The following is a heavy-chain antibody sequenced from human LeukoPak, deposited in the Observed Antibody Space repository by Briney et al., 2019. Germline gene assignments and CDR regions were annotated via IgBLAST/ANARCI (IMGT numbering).Heavy chain of an antibody. Sequence: HPGGSLRLSCAASGFTFSNYWMSWVRQAPGKGLEWVANIKQDGSEKYYVDSVKGRFTISRDNAKNSLYLQMNSLRAEDTAVYYCARNRLGYSGYAYFEYWGQGTLATVSS. J-gene: IGHJ4*02. CDR1: GFTFSNYW. V-gene: IGHV3-7*01. CDR2: IKQDGSEK. D-gene: IGHD5-12*01. CDR3: ARNRLGYSGYAYFEY.